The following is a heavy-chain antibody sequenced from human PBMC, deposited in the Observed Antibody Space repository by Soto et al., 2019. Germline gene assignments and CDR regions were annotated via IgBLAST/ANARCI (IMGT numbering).Heavy chain of an antibody. Sequence: ASVKVSCKASGGTFSSYAISWVRQAPGQGLEWMGGIIPIFGTANYAQKFQGRVTITADESTSTAYMELSSLRSEDTAVYYCARGGIWEGATGNYYYYMDVWGKGTTVTVSS. CDR1: GGTFSSYA. J-gene: IGHJ6*03. D-gene: IGHD1-26*01. V-gene: IGHV1-69*13. CDR2: IIPIFGTA. CDR3: ARGGIWEGATGNYYYYMDV.